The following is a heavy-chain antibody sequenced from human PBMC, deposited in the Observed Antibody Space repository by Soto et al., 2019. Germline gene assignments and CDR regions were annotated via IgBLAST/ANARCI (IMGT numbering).Heavy chain of an antibody. D-gene: IGHD3-3*01. CDR2: INHSGST. V-gene: IGHV4-34*01. CDR1: GGSFSGYY. CDR3: ARLKYYDFWSGYYGIDY. Sequence: SETLSLTCAVYGGSFSGYYWSWIRQPPGKGLGWIGEINHSGSTNYNPSLKSRVTISVDTSKNQFSLKLSSVTAADTAVYYCARLKYYDFWSGYYGIDYWGQGTLVTVS. J-gene: IGHJ4*02.